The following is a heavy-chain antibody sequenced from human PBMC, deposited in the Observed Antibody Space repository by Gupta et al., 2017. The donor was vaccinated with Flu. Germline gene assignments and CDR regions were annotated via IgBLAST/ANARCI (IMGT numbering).Heavy chain of an antibody. J-gene: IGHJ3*01. D-gene: IGHD3-9*01. V-gene: IGHV3-33*03. CDR3: VKDRALDDAFDV. Sequence: QEQLVQSGGGVVQPGRSLRLSCEASGFFFSLYVMHWVRQAPGKGLEWVAGVWTDGTSKYFADSVTGRFTVSRDNSKKMLYLELNDLRSEDTADYYCVKDRALDDAFDVWGQGTRVTVS. CDR2: VWTDGTSK. CDR1: GFFFSLYV.